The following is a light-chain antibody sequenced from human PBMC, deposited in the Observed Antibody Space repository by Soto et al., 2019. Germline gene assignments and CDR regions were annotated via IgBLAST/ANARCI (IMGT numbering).Light chain of an antibody. J-gene: IGKJ1*01. Sequence: EVVLTQSPATLSSSPGESATLSCRASQSVSSYLAWYQQKPGQGPRLLIYDASNRATGVSARFSGSGSGTDFTLTISRLEPEDFAVYYCHQRSSWPRGTFGQGTKVDIK. CDR2: DAS. CDR3: HQRSSWPRGT. V-gene: IGKV3-11*01. CDR1: QSVSSY.